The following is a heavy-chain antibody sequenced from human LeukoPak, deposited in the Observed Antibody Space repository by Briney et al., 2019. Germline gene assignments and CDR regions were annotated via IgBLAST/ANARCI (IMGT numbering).Heavy chain of an antibody. CDR1: GGSISSSGYY. J-gene: IGHJ4*02. CDR3: ARLEIAVAVHFDY. D-gene: IGHD6-19*01. V-gene: IGHV4-39*01. CDR2: IYYSGST. Sequence: SETLSLTCTASGGSISSSGYYWGWIRQPPGKGLEWIGSIYYSGSTYYNPSLKSRVTISVDTSKNQFSLRLSSVTAADTAVYYCARLEIAVAVHFDYWGQGTLVTVSS.